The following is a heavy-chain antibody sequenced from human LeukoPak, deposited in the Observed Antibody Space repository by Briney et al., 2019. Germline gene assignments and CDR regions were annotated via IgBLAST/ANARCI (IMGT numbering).Heavy chain of an antibody. J-gene: IGHJ3*02. Sequence: PGGSLRLSCTASGFTFSGNWMSWVRQGPGKGLEWVANIKADGSEKHSVDSVKGRFTISRDNAENSLYLQMDSLRAEDTAVYYCTGPWGSGAYDIWGQGTMVTVSS. CDR3: TGPWGSGAYDI. V-gene: IGHV3-7*05. D-gene: IGHD7-27*01. CDR2: IKADGSEK. CDR1: GFTFSGNW.